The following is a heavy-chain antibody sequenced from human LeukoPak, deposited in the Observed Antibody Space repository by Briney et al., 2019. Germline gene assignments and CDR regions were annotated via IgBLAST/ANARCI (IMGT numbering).Heavy chain of an antibody. CDR2: ISSSSSYI. Sequence: EGSLRLSCAASGFTFSSYSMNWVRQAPGKGLEWVSSISSSSSYIYYADSVKGRFTISRDNAKNSLYLQMNSLRAEDTAVYYCARDGCSSTSCYFHWGQGTLVTVSS. V-gene: IGHV3-21*01. CDR3: ARDGCSSTSCYFH. CDR1: GFTFSSYS. D-gene: IGHD2-2*01. J-gene: IGHJ4*02.